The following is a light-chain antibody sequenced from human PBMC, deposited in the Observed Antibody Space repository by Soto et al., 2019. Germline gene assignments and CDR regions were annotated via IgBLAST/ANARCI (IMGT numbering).Light chain of an antibody. V-gene: IGKV3-20*01. Sequence: EIVLTQSPGTLSLSPGERATLSCRASQSVTSTYLAWYQQKPGQAPRLLIYGASNRVTGIPDRFTGSGSGTDFTLTISRLEPEDFAVYYCQQYGSSPLTFGGGTKVEIK. CDR2: GAS. CDR3: QQYGSSPLT. J-gene: IGKJ4*01. CDR1: QSVTSTY.